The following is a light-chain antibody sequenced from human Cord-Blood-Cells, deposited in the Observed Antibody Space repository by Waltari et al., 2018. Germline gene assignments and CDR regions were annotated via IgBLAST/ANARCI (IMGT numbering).Light chain of an antibody. CDR2: EVS. V-gene: IGLV2-8*01. Sequence: QSALTQPPSASGSPGQSVTISCTGTRSDVGGSNSVSWYQHHPGKAPKLMIYEVSKRPSGVPDRFSGSKSGNTASLTVSGLQAEDEADYYCSSYAGSNNLVFGGGTKLTVL. J-gene: IGLJ2*01. CDR3: SSYAGSNNLV. CDR1: RSDVGGSNS.